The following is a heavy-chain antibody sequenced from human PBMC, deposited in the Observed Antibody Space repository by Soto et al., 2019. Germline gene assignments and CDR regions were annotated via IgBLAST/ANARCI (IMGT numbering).Heavy chain of an antibody. J-gene: IGHJ6*02. Sequence: ASVKVSCKAAGYTFTGYYMHWVRQAPGQGLEWMGWINPNSGGTNYAQKFQGWATMTRDRSISTAYMELRRLRSDDTAVYYCAREIVSEVRNIATPGDYYYYGMDVWGQGTTVTVSS. V-gene: IGHV1-2*04. D-gene: IGHD5-18*01. CDR1: GYTFTGYY. CDR3: AREIVSEVRNIATPGDYYYYGMDV. CDR2: INPNSGGT.